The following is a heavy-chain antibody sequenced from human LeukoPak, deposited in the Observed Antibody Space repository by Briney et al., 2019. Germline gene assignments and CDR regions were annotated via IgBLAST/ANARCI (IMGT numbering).Heavy chain of an antibody. CDR3: AKLYSSGWFKRDC. CDR1: GFTFSSYA. Sequence: GGSLRLSCAASGFTFSSYAMSWVRQAPGKGLEWVSAIIGSGDNTYYADPVKGRFTIPRDNYKNTLYLQKTSLRAEDTAVYYCAKLYSSGWFKRDCWGQGTLVTVSS. D-gene: IGHD6-19*01. J-gene: IGHJ4*02. V-gene: IGHV3-23*01. CDR2: IIGSGDNT.